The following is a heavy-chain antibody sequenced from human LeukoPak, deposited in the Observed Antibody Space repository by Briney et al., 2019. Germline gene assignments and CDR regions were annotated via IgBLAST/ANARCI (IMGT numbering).Heavy chain of an antibody. D-gene: IGHD2-2*01. V-gene: IGHV4-34*01. CDR1: GGSFSGYY. CDR2: INHSGST. CDR3: ARTNKHGGYRSSTSCYGRYYYYGMDV. J-gene: IGHJ6*02. Sequence: SETLSLTCAVYGGSFSGYYWSWIRQPPGKGLEWIGEINHSGSTNYNPSLKSRVTISVDTSKNQFSLKLSSVTAADTAVYYCARTNKHGGYRSSTSCYGRYYYYGMDVWGQGTTVTVSS.